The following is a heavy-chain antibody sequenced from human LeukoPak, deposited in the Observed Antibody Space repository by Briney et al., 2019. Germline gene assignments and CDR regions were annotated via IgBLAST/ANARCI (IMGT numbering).Heavy chain of an antibody. Sequence: SGGSLRLSCVAAGLTFRTFWTRWVSQPAGKGMVWVSCINSDGSSTSDAQSVEGRVTISRDNAKNTLYLQMNRLRAEDTAVYYCARSKRSGYDALDSWGQGTLVTVSS. CDR3: ARSKRSGYDALDS. CDR1: GLTFRTFW. V-gene: IGHV3-74*01. J-gene: IGHJ4*02. D-gene: IGHD5-12*01. CDR2: INSDGSST.